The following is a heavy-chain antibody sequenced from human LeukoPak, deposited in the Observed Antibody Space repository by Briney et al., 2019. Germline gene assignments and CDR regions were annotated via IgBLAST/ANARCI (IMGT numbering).Heavy chain of an antibody. Sequence: PSETLSLTCAVSGGSISSSNWWSWIRQPPGKGLEWIAEIHHGGSTNYNPSLKSRVTISIDKSKNQFSLKLSSVTAADTAVYYCARNGGTRWGNWFDPWGQGTLVIVSS. J-gene: IGHJ5*02. V-gene: IGHV4-4*02. CDR2: IHHGGST. D-gene: IGHD4-23*01. CDR3: ARNGGTRWGNWFDP. CDR1: GGSISSSNW.